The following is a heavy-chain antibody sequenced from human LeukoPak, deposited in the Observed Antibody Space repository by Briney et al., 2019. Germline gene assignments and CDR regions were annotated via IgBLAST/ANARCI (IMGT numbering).Heavy chain of an antibody. CDR1: GGSFSGYY. V-gene: IGHV4-34*01. CDR2: INHSGST. D-gene: IGHD3-10*01. Sequence: SETLSLTCAVYGGSFSGYYWSWIRQPPGKGLEWIGEINHSGSTNYNPSLKSRVTISVDTSKNQFSLKLSSVTAADTAVYYCARGRGDNYYGSGSYSGLNWFDPWGQGTLVTVSS. J-gene: IGHJ5*02. CDR3: ARGRGDNYYGSGSYSGLNWFDP.